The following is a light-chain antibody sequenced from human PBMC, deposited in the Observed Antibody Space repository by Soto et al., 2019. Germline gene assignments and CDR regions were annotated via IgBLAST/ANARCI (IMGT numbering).Light chain of an antibody. CDR2: LSS. CDR3: MQALQTRT. J-gene: IGKJ1*01. CDR1: QSLLHSKGYNY. V-gene: IGKV2-28*01. Sequence: DIVMTQSPLSLPVTPGEPASISCRSSQSLLHSKGYNYLDWYLQKPGQSPQLLIFLSSNRASGVPDRFSGSGSGTDFTLKISRVEAEDVGVYYCMQALQTRTFGQGTKVEIK.